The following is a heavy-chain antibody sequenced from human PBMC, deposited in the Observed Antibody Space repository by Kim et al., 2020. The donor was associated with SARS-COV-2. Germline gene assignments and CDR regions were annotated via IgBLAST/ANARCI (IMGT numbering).Heavy chain of an antibody. CDR2: INAGNGNT. CDR3: ARDYSAAGTIWWFDP. Sequence: ASVKVSCKASGYTFTSYAMHWVRQAPGQRLEWMGWINAGNGNTKYSQKFQGRVTITRDTSASTAYMELSSLRSEDTAVYYCARDYSAAGTIWWFDPWGQGTLVTVSS. J-gene: IGHJ5*02. CDR1: GYTFTSYA. V-gene: IGHV1-3*01. D-gene: IGHD6-13*01.